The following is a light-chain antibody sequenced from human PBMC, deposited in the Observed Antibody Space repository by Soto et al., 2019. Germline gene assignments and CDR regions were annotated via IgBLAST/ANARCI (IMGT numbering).Light chain of an antibody. V-gene: IGKV1-8*01. CDR2: AAS. Sequence: AIRMTQSPSSLSASTGDRVTITCRASQGISSYLAWYQQKPGKAPKLLIYAASTLQSGVPSRISGSGSGTDFTLTISCLRSEDFATYYCQQYYSYPRTFGQGTKVEIK. CDR1: QGISSY. J-gene: IGKJ1*01. CDR3: QQYYSYPRT.